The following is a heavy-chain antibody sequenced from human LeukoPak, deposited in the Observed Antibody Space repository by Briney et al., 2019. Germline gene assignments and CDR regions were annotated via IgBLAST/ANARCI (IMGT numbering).Heavy chain of an antibody. Sequence: SETLSLTCTVSGGSISSYYWSWIRQPPGKGLEWIGYIYYSGSTNYNPSLKSRVTISVDTSKNQFSLKLSSVTAADTAVYYCASDYGGNFPDAFDIWGRGTMVTVSS. CDR1: GGSISSYY. D-gene: IGHD4-23*01. V-gene: IGHV4-59*01. CDR2: IYYSGST. J-gene: IGHJ3*02. CDR3: ASDYGGNFPDAFDI.